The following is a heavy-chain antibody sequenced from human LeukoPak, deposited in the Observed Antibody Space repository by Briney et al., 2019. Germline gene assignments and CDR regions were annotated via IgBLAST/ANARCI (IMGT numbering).Heavy chain of an antibody. D-gene: IGHD1-26*01. CDR2: IYTSGST. CDR1: GGSISSGSYY. V-gene: IGHV4-61*02. CDR3: ARQLELLVDY. J-gene: IGHJ4*02. Sequence: PSETLSLTCTVSGGSISSGSYYWRWIRQPAGKGLEWIGRIYTSGSTNYNPSLKSRVTISVDTSKNQFSLKLSSVTAADTAVYYCARQLELLVDYWGQGTLVTVSS.